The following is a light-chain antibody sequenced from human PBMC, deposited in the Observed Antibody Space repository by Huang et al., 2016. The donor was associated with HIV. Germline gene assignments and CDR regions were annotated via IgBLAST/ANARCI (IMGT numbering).Light chain of an antibody. J-gene: IGKJ2*01. Sequence: EIVMTQSPATLSVSPGERYTLSCRASQSVSSNLAWYQQKPGQAPRLRIYGASTRATGIPARFSGSGYGTEFTLTIGSMQSEDFAGYYCQQYNNWPYTLGQGPKLEIK. V-gene: IGKV3-15*01. CDR2: GAS. CDR1: QSVSSN. CDR3: QQYNNWPYT.